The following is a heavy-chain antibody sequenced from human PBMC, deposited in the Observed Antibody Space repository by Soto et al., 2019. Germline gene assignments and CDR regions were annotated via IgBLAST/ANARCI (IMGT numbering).Heavy chain of an antibody. CDR3: AKVNYYDSSGSDSSGYYFDY. Sequence: GGSLRLSCAASGFTFSSYGMHWVRQAPGKGLEWVAVISYDGSNKYYADSVKGRFTISRDNSKNTLYLQMNSLRAEDTAVYYCAKVNYYDSSGSDSSGYYFDYWGQGTLVTVSS. D-gene: IGHD3-22*01. V-gene: IGHV3-30*18. CDR2: ISYDGSNK. J-gene: IGHJ4*02. CDR1: GFTFSSYG.